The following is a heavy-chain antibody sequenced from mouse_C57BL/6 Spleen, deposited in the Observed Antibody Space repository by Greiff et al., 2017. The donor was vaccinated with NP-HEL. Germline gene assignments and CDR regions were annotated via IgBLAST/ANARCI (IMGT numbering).Heavy chain of an antibody. CDR2: ILPSIGRT. D-gene: IGHD2-5*01. CDR3: ARGGYSNPDWCAY. Sequence: VQLQQSGSELRSPGSSVKLSCKDFDSEVFPIAYMSWVRQKPGHGFEWIGGILPSIGRTIYGEKFEDKATLDADTLSNTAYLELNSLTSEDSAIDYSARGGYSNPDWCAYWGQGTLVTVSA. CDR1: DSEVFPIAY. V-gene: IGHV15-2*01. J-gene: IGHJ3*01.